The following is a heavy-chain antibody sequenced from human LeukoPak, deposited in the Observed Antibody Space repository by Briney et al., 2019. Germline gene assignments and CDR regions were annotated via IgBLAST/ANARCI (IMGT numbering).Heavy chain of an antibody. CDR3: AKGGGKQWLVYYFDY. D-gene: IGHD6-19*01. J-gene: IGHJ4*02. CDR2: MYSSGNI. CDR1: GFIVSDHY. V-gene: IGHV3-69-1*01. Sequence: GGSLRLSCAASGFIVSDHYMGWVRQAPGKGLDWVSVMYSSGNIHYADSVKGRFTISRDNAKSSLYLQMNSLRAEDTAVYYCAKGGGKQWLVYYFDYWGQGTLVTVSS.